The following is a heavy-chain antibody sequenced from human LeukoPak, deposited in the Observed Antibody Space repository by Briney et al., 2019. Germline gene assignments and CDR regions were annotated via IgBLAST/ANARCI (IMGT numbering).Heavy chain of an antibody. J-gene: IGHJ6*02. V-gene: IGHV3-7*04. Sequence: PGGSLRLSCAASGFTFSTYWMSWVRQAPGKGLEWVANIKQDGSEKYYVDSVKGRFTISRDNAKNSLFLQMNSLRAEDTAVYYCARVNSGVTCRPGRIETTYYGMDVWGQGTTVTVSS. CDR2: IKQDGSEK. CDR3: ARVNSGVTCRPGRIETTYYGMDV. D-gene: IGHD3-10*01. CDR1: GFTFSTYW.